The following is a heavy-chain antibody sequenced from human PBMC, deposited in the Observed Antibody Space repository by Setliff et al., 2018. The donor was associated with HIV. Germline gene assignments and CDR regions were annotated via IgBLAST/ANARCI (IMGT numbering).Heavy chain of an antibody. CDR2: LWLDGSNE. CDR1: GFGFSSYA. D-gene: IGHD6-19*01. CDR3: AKTNGWFLIDY. J-gene: IGHJ4*02. V-gene: IGHV3-33*06. Sequence: GGSLRLSCAASGFGFSSYAMHWVRQAPGKGLEWVAVLWLDGSNEYYSDSVKGRFTISRDNSKNTLYLQMNSLRADDTAVYYCAKTNGWFLIDYWGQGTLVTVSS.